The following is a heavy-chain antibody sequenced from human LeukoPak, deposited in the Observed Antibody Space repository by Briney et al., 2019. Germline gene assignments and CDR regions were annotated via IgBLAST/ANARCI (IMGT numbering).Heavy chain of an antibody. CDR1: GDSVSSNSAI. V-gene: IGHV6-1*01. CDR2: AYYRSKWYI. J-gene: IGHJ6*02. CDR3: ARGAFGGIRDGMDV. Sequence: SQTLSLTCAISGDSVSSNSAIWNWIRQSPPRGLEWLGRAYYRSKWYIEYAASVQSRITINPDTSKNQFSLQLNSVTPEDTAVYYCARGAFGGIRDGMDVWGQGTTVTVSS. D-gene: IGHD3-16*01.